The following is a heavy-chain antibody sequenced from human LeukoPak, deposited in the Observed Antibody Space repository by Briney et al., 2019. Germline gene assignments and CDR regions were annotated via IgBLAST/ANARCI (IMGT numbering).Heavy chain of an antibody. V-gene: IGHV3-48*01. J-gene: IGHJ4*02. D-gene: IGHD2-2*01. Sequence: PGGSLRLSCAASGFTFSSYSMNWVRQAPGKGLEWVSYISSGAPTIYYADSVKGRFTISRDNSKNTLYLQMNSLRAEDTAVYYCTKRKWSSTTHFDYWGQGTLVTVSS. CDR2: ISSGAPTI. CDR1: GFTFSSYS. CDR3: TKRKWSSTTHFDY.